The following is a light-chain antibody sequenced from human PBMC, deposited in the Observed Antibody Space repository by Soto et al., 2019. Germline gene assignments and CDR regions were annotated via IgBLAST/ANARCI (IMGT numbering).Light chain of an antibody. J-gene: IGKJ1*01. CDR3: QQYNNGPRT. CDR1: QSVSSN. V-gene: IGKV3-15*01. Sequence: EIVMTQSPATLSVSPGERATLSCRASQSVSSNLAWYQQKTGQAPRLLIYGASTRATGIPARFSGSGSGTEFTLTISSLQYEDFAVYYCQQYNNGPRTFGQGTKVEIK. CDR2: GAS.